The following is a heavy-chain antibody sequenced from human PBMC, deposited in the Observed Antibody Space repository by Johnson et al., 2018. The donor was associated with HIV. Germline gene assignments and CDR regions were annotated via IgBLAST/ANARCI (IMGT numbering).Heavy chain of an antibody. J-gene: IGHJ3*02. CDR2: IWYDGSNK. CDR1: GFTFSRYG. V-gene: IGHV3-33*01. Sequence: VQLVESGGGLVQPGRSLRLSCAASGFTFSRYGMHWVRQAPGKGLEWVPVIWYDGSNKYYADSVKGRFTISRDNSKNTLYLQMNSLRAEDTAVYYCAGSPSEWDAFDIWGQGTMVTVSS. CDR3: AGSPSEWDAFDI. D-gene: IGHD3-3*01.